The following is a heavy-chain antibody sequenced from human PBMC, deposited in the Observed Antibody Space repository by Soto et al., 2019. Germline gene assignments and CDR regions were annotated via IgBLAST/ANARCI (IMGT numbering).Heavy chain of an antibody. CDR2: IIPSFNKG. Sequence: QVQLVQSGAEVRKPGSSVKVSCMASGGTFSSYAVTWVRHAPGQGLEWMATIIPSFNKGNYAQTFQDRVTIIADKSTSIAYMELSSLRPEDTALYYCARSTIFGVIIGPMDVWGQGTTVTVSS. V-gene: IGHV1-69*06. J-gene: IGHJ6*02. D-gene: IGHD3-3*01. CDR3: ARSTIFGVIIGPMDV. CDR1: GGTFSSYA.